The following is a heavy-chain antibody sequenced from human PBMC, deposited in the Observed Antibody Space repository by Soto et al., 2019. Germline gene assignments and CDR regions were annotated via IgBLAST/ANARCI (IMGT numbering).Heavy chain of an antibody. CDR1: GFTFSSYW. D-gene: IGHD2-8*01. J-gene: IGHJ4*02. V-gene: IGHV3-7*05. CDR3: ASDLPHCTNGVCYKGGHPVFDY. CDR2: IKQDGSEK. Sequence: GGSLRLSCAASGFTFSSYWMSWVRQAPGKGLEWVANIKQDGSEKYYVDSVKGRFTIARDNAKNSLYLQMNSLRAEDTAVYYCASDLPHCTNGVCYKGGHPVFDYWGQGTLVTVSS.